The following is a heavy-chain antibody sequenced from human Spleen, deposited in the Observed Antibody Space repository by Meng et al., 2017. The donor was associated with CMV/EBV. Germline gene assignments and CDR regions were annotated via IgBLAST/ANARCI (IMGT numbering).Heavy chain of an antibody. CDR3: ARVIAVAGTGDDY. CDR1: GGSFSGYY. J-gene: IGHJ4*02. CDR2: INHSGST. Sequence: CAVYGGSFSGYYWSWIRQPPGKGLEWIGKINHSGSTNYNPSLKSRVTISVDTSKNQFSLKLSSVTAADTAVYYCARVIAVAGTGDDYWGQGTLVTVSS. D-gene: IGHD6-19*01. V-gene: IGHV4-34*01.